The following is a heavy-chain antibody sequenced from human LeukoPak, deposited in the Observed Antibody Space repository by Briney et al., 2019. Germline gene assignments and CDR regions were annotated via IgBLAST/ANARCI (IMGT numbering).Heavy chain of an antibody. CDR1: GYSFTCYW. CDR3: ARGGTITRTLDY. CDR2: IYPDDFDT. V-gene: IGHV5-51*01. J-gene: IGHJ4*02. Sequence: GESLKISWKTSGYSFTCYWISLLRQMPGQGLEWMGIIYPDDFDTRYSPSFQGQVTISADRSINTAYLQWIDLKASDTAMYYCARGGTITRTLDYWGQGTLVTVSS. D-gene: IGHD1-14*01.